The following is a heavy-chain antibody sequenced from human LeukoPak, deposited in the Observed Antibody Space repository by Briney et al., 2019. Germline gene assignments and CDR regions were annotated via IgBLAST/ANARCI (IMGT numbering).Heavy chain of an antibody. CDR2: INHSGST. J-gene: IGHJ6*02. V-gene: IGHV4-34*01. CDR3: ARVTLPEPSSGWYVPTYYYYYGMDV. Sequence: SETLSLTCAVYGGSFSGYYWSWIRQPPGKGLEWIGEINHSGSTNYNPSLKSRVTISVDTSKNQFSLKLGSVTAADTAVYYCARVTLPEPSSGWYVPTYYYYYGMDVWGQGTTVTVSS. CDR1: GGSFSGYY. D-gene: IGHD6-19*01.